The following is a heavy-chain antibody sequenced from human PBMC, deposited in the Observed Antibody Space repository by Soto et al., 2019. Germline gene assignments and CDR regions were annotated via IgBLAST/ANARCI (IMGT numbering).Heavy chain of an antibody. CDR2: INSDGSRT. CDR1: GFTFSSYW. D-gene: IGHD1-1*01. V-gene: IGHV3-74*01. J-gene: IGHJ6*03. CDR3: ARIGTGYYYVDV. Sequence: EVQLVESGGGLVQPGGSLRLSCAASGFTFSSYWMHWVRQAPGEGLRWVSRINSDGSRTTYADSVKGRITISRDNAKNTVYLQMNSLSAEDTAVYYCARIGTGYYYVDVWGKGTTVTVSS.